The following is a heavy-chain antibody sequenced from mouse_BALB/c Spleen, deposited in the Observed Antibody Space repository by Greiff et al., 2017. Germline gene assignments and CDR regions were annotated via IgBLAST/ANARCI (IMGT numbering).Heavy chain of an antibody. CDR3: ARYDYESYAMDY. D-gene: IGHD2-4*01. V-gene: IGHV1S29*02. CDR1: GYTFTDYN. J-gene: IGHJ4*01. Sequence: EVKLVESGPELVKPGASVKISCKASGYTFTDYNMHWVKQSHGKSLEWIGYIYPYNGGTGYNQKFRSKATLTVDNSSSTAYMELRSLTSEDSAVYYRARYDYESYAMDYWGQGTSVTVSS. CDR2: IYPYNGGT.